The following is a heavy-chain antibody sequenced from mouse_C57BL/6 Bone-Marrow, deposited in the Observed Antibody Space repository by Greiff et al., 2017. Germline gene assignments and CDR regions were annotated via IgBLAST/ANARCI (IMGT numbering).Heavy chain of an antibody. V-gene: IGHV5-6*02. Sequence: EVTLVESGGDLVKPGGSLKLSCAASGFTFSSYGMSWVRQTPDKRLEWVATISSGGSYTYYPDSVKGRFTLSRDNAKNTLYLQLSRLKSEDTAVYYCARHPLITTVVATPDYWGQGTTLTVSS. D-gene: IGHD1-1*01. CDR3: ARHPLITTVVATPDY. J-gene: IGHJ2*01. CDR2: ISSGGSYT. CDR1: GFTFSSYG.